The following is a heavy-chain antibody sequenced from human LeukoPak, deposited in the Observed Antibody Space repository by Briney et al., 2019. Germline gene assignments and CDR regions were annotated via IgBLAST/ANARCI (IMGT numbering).Heavy chain of an antibody. CDR2: INPNSGGT. Sequence: ASVKVSCKASGYTFTSYYMHWVRQAPGQGLEWMGWINPNSGGTNYAQKFQGRVTMTRDTSISTAYMELSRLRSDDTAVYYCARDTWELLTNYYYNYMDVWGKGTTVTVSS. CDR3: ARDTWELLTNYYYNYMDV. J-gene: IGHJ6*03. D-gene: IGHD1-26*01. CDR1: GYTFTSYY. V-gene: IGHV1-2*02.